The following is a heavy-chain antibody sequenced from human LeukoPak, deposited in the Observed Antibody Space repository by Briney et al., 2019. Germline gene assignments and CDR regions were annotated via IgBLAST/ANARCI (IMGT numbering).Heavy chain of an antibody. CDR1: GFTFSSYD. CDR3: ARGGLYYDILTGPNDGGMDV. D-gene: IGHD3-9*01. Sequence: GGSLRLSCAASGFTFSSYDMHWVRQATGKGLEWVSAIGTAGDTYYPGSVKGRFTISRENAKNSLYLQMNSLRAGDTAVYYCARGGLYYDILTGPNDGGMDVWGQGTTVTVSS. J-gene: IGHJ6*02. V-gene: IGHV3-13*04. CDR2: IGTAGDT.